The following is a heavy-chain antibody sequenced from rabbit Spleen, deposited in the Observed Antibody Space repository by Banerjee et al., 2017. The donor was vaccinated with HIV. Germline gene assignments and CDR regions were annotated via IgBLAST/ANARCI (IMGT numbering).Heavy chain of an antibody. CDR3: AREKDPRHIGDGYVDL. D-gene: IGHD6-1*01. Sequence: QEQLEESGGGLVQPGGSLKLSCKASGFDFNTYGVSWVRQAPGKGLEWIGYIDPLFGTTYYANWVNGRFTISSHNAQNTLYLHLNTLTAADTATYFCAREKDPRHIGDGYVDLWGPGTLVTVS. J-gene: IGHJ6*01. CDR2: IDPLFGTT. V-gene: IGHV1S47*01. CDR1: GFDFNTYG.